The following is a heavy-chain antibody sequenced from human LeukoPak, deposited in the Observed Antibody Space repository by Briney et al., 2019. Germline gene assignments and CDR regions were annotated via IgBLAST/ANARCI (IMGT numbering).Heavy chain of an antibody. Sequence: GGSLRLSCAASGFTFSTYWMSWVRQAPGKGLEWVANIKQDGNDKYYVDSVKGRFTISRDNAKSSLYLQMNSLRAEDTALYYCAKDYYYDSSGYLGFDYWGQGTLVTVSS. CDR2: IKQDGNDK. V-gene: IGHV3-7*03. CDR3: AKDYYYDSSGYLGFDY. D-gene: IGHD3-22*01. J-gene: IGHJ4*02. CDR1: GFTFSTYW.